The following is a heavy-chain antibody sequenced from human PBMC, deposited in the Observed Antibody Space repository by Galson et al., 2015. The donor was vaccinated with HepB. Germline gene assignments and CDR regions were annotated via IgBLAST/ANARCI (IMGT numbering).Heavy chain of an antibody. Sequence: SLRLSCAASGFTFSSYWMHWVRQAPGKGLVWVSRINSDGSSTSYADSVKGRFTISRDNAKNTLYLQMNSLRAEDTAVYYCARSYCSSTSCQVSGLDYWGQGTLVTVSS. CDR3: ARSYCSSTSCQVSGLDY. CDR1: GFTFSSYW. V-gene: IGHV3-74*01. J-gene: IGHJ4*02. D-gene: IGHD2-2*01. CDR2: INSDGSST.